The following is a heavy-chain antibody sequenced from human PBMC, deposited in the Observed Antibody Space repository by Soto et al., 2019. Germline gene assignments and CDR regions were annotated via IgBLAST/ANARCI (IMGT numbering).Heavy chain of an antibody. Sequence: QVQLVQSGAEVKKPGSSVKVSCKASGGTFSSYAISWVRQAPGQGLEWMGGIIPIFGTANYAQKFQGRVTITADESTSTAYMELSSLRSEDTAVYYCARIRDCTNGVCYTERFDPWGQGTLVTVSS. CDR2: IIPIFGTA. D-gene: IGHD2-8*01. CDR1: GGTFSSYA. J-gene: IGHJ5*02. V-gene: IGHV1-69*01. CDR3: ARIRDCTNGVCYTERFDP.